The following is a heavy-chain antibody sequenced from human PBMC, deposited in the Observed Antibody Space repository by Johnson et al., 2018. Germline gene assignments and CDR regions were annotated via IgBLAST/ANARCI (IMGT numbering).Heavy chain of an antibody. Sequence: QVQLVESGAEVKKXGSSVKVSCKASGGTFSSYAISWVRQAPGQGLEWMGGIIPLFGTANYGQDFQGRVTITADESTSTAYIELNSLRSEDTAVYYCARAGDDYYYGIDVWGQGTTVTVSS. CDR1: GGTFSSYA. CDR3: ARAGDDYYYGIDV. CDR2: IIPLFGTA. J-gene: IGHJ6*02. D-gene: IGHD2-21*02. V-gene: IGHV1-69*01.